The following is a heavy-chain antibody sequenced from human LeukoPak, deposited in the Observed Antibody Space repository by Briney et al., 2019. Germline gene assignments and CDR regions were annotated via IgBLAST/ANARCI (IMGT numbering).Heavy chain of an antibody. J-gene: IGHJ4*02. V-gene: IGHV1-69*04. CDR1: GGTFNHFG. Sequence: SVKVSCKASGGTFNHFGINWVRQAPGQGLEWMGRIIPVLDSAKYAPKIQDRVTITADKLTSTAYMELNSLRSEDTAVYFCARDSGRPPTSFDYWGQGTLVTVSS. CDR2: IIPVLDSA. D-gene: IGHD1-1*01. CDR3: ARDSGRPPTSFDY.